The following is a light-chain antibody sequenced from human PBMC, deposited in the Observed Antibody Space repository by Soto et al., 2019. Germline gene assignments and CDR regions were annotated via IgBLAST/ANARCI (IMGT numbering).Light chain of an antibody. V-gene: IGLV6-57*04. J-gene: IGLJ1*01. Sequence: NFMLTQPHSVSESPGKPVTISCTRSSGSIASNYVQWYQQRPGSAPTTVIYEDNQRPSGVPDRFSGSIDSSSNAASLTISGLKTEDEADYYCQSYDSSNPCVFGTGTKVTVL. CDR1: SGSIASNY. CDR3: QSYDSSNPCV. CDR2: EDN.